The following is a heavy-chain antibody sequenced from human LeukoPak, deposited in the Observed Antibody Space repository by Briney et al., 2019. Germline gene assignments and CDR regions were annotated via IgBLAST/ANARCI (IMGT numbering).Heavy chain of an antibody. V-gene: IGHV3-30*04. CDR2: ISYDGSNK. CDR1: GFTFSSYA. J-gene: IGHJ6*03. CDR3: AKNGDRGAYCTGGTCYPYFYYYMDV. Sequence: GRSLRLSCAASGFTFSSYAMHWVRQAPGKGLEWVAVISYDGSNKYYADSVKGRFTISRDNSKNTPYLQMNSLRAEDTAIYYCAKNGDRGAYCTGGTCYPYFYYYMDVWGKGTTVTI. D-gene: IGHD2-15*01.